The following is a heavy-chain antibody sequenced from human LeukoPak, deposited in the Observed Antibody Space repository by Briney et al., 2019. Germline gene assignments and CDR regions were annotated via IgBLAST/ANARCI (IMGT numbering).Heavy chain of an antibody. CDR3: ARVPRWLQLEFGDAFDI. J-gene: IGHJ3*02. V-gene: IGHV4-61*01. CDR2: IYYSGST. CDR1: GGSISSGSYY. D-gene: IGHD5-24*01. Sequence: SETLSLTCTVSGGSISSGSYYWSWIRQPPGKGLEWIGYIYYSGSTNYNPSLKSRVTISVDTSKNQFSLKLSSVTAADTAVYYCARVPRWLQLEFGDAFDIWGQGTMVTVSS.